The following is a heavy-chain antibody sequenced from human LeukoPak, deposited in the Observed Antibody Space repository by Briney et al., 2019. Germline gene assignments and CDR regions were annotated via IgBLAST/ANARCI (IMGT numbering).Heavy chain of an antibody. D-gene: IGHD6-13*01. Sequence: GGSLRLSCAASGFTFSSYSMNWVRQAPGKGLEWVSSISTSSSYIYYADSVKGRFTISRDNAKNSLYLQMNSLRAEDTAVYYCARDKSQKYSSSWYYFDYWGQGTLVTVSS. J-gene: IGHJ4*02. V-gene: IGHV3-21*01. CDR2: ISTSSSYI. CDR1: GFTFSSYS. CDR3: ARDKSQKYSSSWYYFDY.